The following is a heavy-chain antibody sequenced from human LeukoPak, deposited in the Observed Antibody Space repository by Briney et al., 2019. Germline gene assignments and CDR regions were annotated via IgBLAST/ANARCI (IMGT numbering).Heavy chain of an antibody. CDR3: ASSGSYRFDY. J-gene: IGHJ4*02. CDR1: GFTFSSDS. V-gene: IGHV3-48*02. D-gene: IGHD1-26*01. CDR2: ITASGTAM. Sequence: GGSLRLSCAASGFTFSSDSMNWVRQAPGKGPQWVSHITASGTAMFYADSVKGRFTISRDNAENSLYLQMNSLRDEDTAVYYCASSGSYRFDYWGQGTLVTVSS.